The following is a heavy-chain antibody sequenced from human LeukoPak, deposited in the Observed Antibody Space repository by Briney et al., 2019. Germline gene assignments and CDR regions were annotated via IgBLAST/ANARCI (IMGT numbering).Heavy chain of an antibody. CDR1: GGSFSGYS. Sequence: SETLSLTCGVYGGSFSGYSWTWIRQSPGMGLEWIGEIIHSGSTNYNPSLTSRVTISVDTSKKQFSLELSSVTAADTAVYYCARGILVTVYAAFDWWGQGTLVTVSS. J-gene: IGHJ4*02. CDR3: ARGILVTVYAAFDW. CDR2: IIHSGST. D-gene: IGHD2-8*01. V-gene: IGHV4-34*01.